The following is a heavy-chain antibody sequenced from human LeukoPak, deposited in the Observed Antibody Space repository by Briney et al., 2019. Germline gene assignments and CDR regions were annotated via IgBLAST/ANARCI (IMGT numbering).Heavy chain of an antibody. V-gene: IGHV4-4*07. CDR2: IYTSVST. CDR3: ARVVDSGAFDI. D-gene: IGHD1-26*01. CDR1: GGSMSSYY. Sequence: ETLSLTCTVSGGSMSSYYWSWLRQPAGKGLEGIGRIYTSVSTNYIPSLKRRVTMPVHTSKNQFSLQLSSVTAADTAVYYCARVVDSGAFDIWGQGTMVTVSS. J-gene: IGHJ3*02.